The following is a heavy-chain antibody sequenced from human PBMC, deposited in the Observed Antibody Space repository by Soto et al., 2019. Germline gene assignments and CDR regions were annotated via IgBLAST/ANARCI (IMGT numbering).Heavy chain of an antibody. J-gene: IGHJ3*02. Sequence: QVHLVQSGAEVKKPGSSVKVSCKASDDSFNTYSINWVRQASGQGLEWVGGIIPLFGTTNYAPELQDRVTITADQSTSTVYMEMSSLRSGDTAIYYCTRGVVVVSSAPRGAAFSIWGQGTKVTVSS. CDR3: TRGVVVVSSAPRGAAFSI. D-gene: IGHD2-21*01. CDR1: DDSFNTYS. CDR2: IIPLFGTT. V-gene: IGHV1-69*12.